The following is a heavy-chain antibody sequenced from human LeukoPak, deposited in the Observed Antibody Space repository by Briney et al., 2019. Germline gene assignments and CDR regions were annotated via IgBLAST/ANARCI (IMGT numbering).Heavy chain of an antibody. D-gene: IGHD3-10*01. CDR2: ISGSGATT. V-gene: IGHV3-23*01. CDR1: GFTFRSYA. CDR3: ATTPLWFGELPDDY. J-gene: IGHJ4*02. Sequence: GGSLRLSCAASGFTFRSYAMNWVRQAPGKGLEWVSAISGSGATTYSADSVKGRFTISRDNSKNTLYLQMNSLRAEDTAVYYCATTPLWFGELPDDYWGQGTLVTVSS.